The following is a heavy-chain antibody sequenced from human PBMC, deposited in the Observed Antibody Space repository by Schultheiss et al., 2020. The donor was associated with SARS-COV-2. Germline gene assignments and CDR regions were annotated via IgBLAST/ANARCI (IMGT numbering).Heavy chain of an antibody. V-gene: IGHV3-23*01. CDR1: GFTFSSYW. CDR2: ISGSGGST. J-gene: IGHJ6*03. Sequence: GGSLRLSCAASGFTFSSYWMHWVRQAPGKGLEWVSAISGSGGSTYYADSVKGRFTISRDNSKNTLYLQMNSLRAEDTAVYYCAKRLVSPNNYYMDVWGKGTTVTVSS. CDR3: AKRLVSPNNYYMDV. D-gene: IGHD4-23*01.